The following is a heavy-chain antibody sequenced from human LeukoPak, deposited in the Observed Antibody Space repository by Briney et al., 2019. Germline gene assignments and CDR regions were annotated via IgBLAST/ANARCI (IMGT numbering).Heavy chain of an antibody. V-gene: IGHV3-74*01. Sequence: GGSLRLSCAASGFAFSTYWMHWVRQDPGKGLVWASGINSDGSSTSYADSVKGRFTSSRDNAKKTLYLQMNSLTAEDTAVYYCARDSASSFDYWGQGTLVTVSS. J-gene: IGHJ4*02. CDR3: ARDSASSFDY. CDR1: GFAFSTYW. CDR2: INSDGSST.